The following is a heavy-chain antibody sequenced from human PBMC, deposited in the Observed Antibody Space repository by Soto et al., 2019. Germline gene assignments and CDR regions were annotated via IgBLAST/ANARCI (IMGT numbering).Heavy chain of an antibody. J-gene: IGHJ6*03. CDR3: ARGSMYCSGGSCYYASYYYYYMDV. CDR1: GGSFSGYY. CDR2: INHSGST. D-gene: IGHD2-15*01. V-gene: IGHV4-34*01. Sequence: SETLSLTCAVYGGSFSGYYWSWIRQPPGKGLEWIGEINHSGSTNYNPSLKSRVTISVDTSKNQFSLKLSSVTAADTAVYYCARGSMYCSGGSCYYASYYYYYMDVWGKGPTVTVSS.